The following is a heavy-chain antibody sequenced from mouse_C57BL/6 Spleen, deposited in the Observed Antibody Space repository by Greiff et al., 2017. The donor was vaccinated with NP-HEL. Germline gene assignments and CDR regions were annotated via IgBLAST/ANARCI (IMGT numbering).Heavy chain of an antibody. D-gene: IGHD1-1*01. Sequence: VQLQQPGAELVRPGSSVKLSCKASGYTFTSYWMHWVKQRPIQGLEWIGNIDPSDSETHYNQKFKDKATLTVDKSSSTAYMQLSSLTSEDSAVYYCARKKGYGSSDAMDYWGQGTSVTVSS. CDR2: IDPSDSET. J-gene: IGHJ4*01. CDR3: ARKKGYGSSDAMDY. V-gene: IGHV1-52*01. CDR1: GYTFTSYW.